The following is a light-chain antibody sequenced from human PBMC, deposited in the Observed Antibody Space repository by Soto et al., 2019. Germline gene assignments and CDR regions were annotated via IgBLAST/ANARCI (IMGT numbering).Light chain of an antibody. V-gene: IGKV3-15*01. Sequence: RGITPSPTTPSLSPGERATLSCRASHRVTRKLAWYQQKPGQAPRLLIYGASTRATGIPARFSGSGSGTEFTLTISSLQSEDFAVYYCQQYGSSLWTFGQGTKVDIK. CDR3: QQYGSSLWT. CDR1: HRVTRK. J-gene: IGKJ1*01. CDR2: GAS.